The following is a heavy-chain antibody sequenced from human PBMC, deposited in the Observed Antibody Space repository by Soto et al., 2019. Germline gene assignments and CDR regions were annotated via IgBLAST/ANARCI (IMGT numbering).Heavy chain of an antibody. CDR2: ISGGGGSS. Sequence: GGSLRLACAASGFTFSSYAMSWVRQAPGKGLEWVSAISGGGGSSYYADSVKGRFTISRDNSKNTLYLQMNSLRNEEKAVYYSVIGRIRPFDYRGEGALLTVSS. J-gene: IGHJ4*02. D-gene: IGHD5-18*01. CDR1: GFTFSSYA. CDR3: VIGRIRPFDY. V-gene: IGHV3-23*01.